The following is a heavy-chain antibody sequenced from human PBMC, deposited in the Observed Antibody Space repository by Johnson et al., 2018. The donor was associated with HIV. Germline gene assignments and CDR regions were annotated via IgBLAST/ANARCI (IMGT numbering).Heavy chain of an antibody. CDR3: ARAPGYSRAFDI. CDR1: GFTFGDYV. CDR2: ISGSGGST. D-gene: IGHD5-18*01. Sequence: VLLVESGGGVVRPGGSLRLSCAASGFTFGDYVMSWVRQAPGKGLEWVSAISGSGGSTYYADSVKGRFTISRDNSKNTLYLQMNRLRAEDTAVYYCARAPGYSRAFDIWGQGTMVTVST. V-gene: IGHV3-23*04. J-gene: IGHJ3*02.